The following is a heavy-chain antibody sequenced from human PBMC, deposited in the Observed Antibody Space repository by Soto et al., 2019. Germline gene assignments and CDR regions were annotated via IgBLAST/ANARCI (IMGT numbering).Heavy chain of an antibody. Sequence: EVQLLESGGGLVQPGESLRLSCAGSGFTFNNYAMTWVRQAPGKGPEWVSAMSGGGDTTYYADSVKGRFTISRDNSKNTLNLQMNSLRAEDTAVYYCAKHGPQYSSSLTHYWGQGTLVTVSS. CDR3: AKHGPQYSSSLTHY. D-gene: IGHD6-13*01. CDR2: MSGGGDTT. CDR1: GFTFNNYA. V-gene: IGHV3-23*01. J-gene: IGHJ4*02.